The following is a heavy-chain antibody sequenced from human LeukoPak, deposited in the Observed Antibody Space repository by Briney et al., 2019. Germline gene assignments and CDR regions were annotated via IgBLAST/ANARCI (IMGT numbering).Heavy chain of an antibody. V-gene: IGHV3-30*02. Sequence: AGGSLRLSCAASGFTFSSYGMHWVRQAPGKGLEWVAVIRYDGSNKYYADSVKGRFTISRDNSKNTLYLQMNSLRAEDTAVYYCARDGDRIYYYYYYMDVWGKGTTVTVSS. CDR2: IRYDGSNK. CDR3: ARDGDRIYYYYYYMDV. D-gene: IGHD7-27*01. CDR1: GFTFSSYG. J-gene: IGHJ6*03.